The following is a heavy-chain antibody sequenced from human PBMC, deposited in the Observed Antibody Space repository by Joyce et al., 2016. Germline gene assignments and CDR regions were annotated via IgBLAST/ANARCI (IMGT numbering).Heavy chain of an antibody. J-gene: IGHJ2*01. CDR2: IYSGGST. Sequence: EVQLVESGGGLIQPGGSLRLSCAASGFTVRSNYMSWVRQAPGKGLEWVSGIYSGGSTYYADSVKGRFTISRDNSKNTLYLQMNSLRAEDTAVYYCARVGYCSGGSCYSSREDWYFDLWGRGTLVTVSS. CDR3: ARVGYCSGGSCYSSREDWYFDL. CDR1: GFTVRSNY. D-gene: IGHD2-15*01. V-gene: IGHV3-53*01.